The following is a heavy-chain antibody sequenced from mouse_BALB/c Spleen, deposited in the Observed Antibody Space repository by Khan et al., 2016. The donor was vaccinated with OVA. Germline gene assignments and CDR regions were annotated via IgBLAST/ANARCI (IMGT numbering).Heavy chain of an antibody. CDR2: IWGGGTT. CDR1: GFSLTDYG. CDR3: AKGLWSYYFALDY. J-gene: IGHJ4*01. V-gene: IGHV2-6-5*01. Sequence: VQLVESGPGLVAPSQNLSITCTVSGFSLTDYGVSWIRQPPGKGLEWLGVIWGGGTTYYNSALKSRLIISKDNSKSQVFLKMNSLQTDDTAMYYCAKGLWSYYFALDYWGQGTSVTVSS. D-gene: IGHD1-1*02.